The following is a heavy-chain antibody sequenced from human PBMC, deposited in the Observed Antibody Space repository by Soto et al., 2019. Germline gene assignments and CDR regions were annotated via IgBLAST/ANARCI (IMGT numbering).Heavy chain of an antibody. CDR1: GFTFSDYA. V-gene: IGHV1-3*04. J-gene: IGHJ4*02. CDR3: ARERSGWGSRGIDH. D-gene: IGHD3-10*01. Sequence: QVQLVQSGAEAKRPGASVKVSCMASGFTFSDYAIHWMRQAPGQRPEWMGWINIDNDETNYSQKLRGRLTFTRDIFASTAHMQLNSLRSEDTGVYYCARERSGWGSRGIDHWGQGTLVIVSS. CDR2: INIDNDET.